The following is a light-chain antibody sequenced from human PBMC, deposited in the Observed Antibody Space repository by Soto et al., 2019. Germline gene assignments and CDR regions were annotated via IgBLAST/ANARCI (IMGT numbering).Light chain of an antibody. CDR3: QQYNTYSPWA. CDR2: DAS. CDR1: QSISRW. J-gene: IGKJ1*01. V-gene: IGKV1-5*01. Sequence: DIQMTQSPSTLSASVGDRVTITCRASQSISRWLAWYQQKPGKAPKFLIYDASTLQSGVPSRFRGSGSGTEFTLTISSLQPDDFATYYCQQYNTYSPWAFGQGTKVDIK.